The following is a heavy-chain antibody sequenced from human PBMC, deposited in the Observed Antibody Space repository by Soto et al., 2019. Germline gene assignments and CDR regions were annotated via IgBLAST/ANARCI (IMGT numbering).Heavy chain of an antibody. J-gene: IGHJ4*02. CDR1: GLPATYNY. V-gene: IGHV3-53*04. Sequence: EVRLMESGGGLVQPGESLKLSCRVSGLPATYNYMSWVRQAPGKGLEWVSVFYYGGQTYYADSVKGRFTISRDNSQNTLYLDITSLSPADTAVYYRATDTYNPWTKWGQGTLVTVSS. D-gene: IGHD1-20*01. CDR3: ATDTYNPWTK. CDR2: FYYGGQT.